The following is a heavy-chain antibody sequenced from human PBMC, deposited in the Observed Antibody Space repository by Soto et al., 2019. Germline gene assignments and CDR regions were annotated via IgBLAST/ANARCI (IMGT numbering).Heavy chain of an antibody. CDR3: ARATKNMVRGVIIQSNWFDP. J-gene: IGHJ5*02. Sequence: PSETLSLTCAVYGGSFSGYYWSWIRQPPGKGLEWIGEINHSGSTNYNPSLKSRVTISVDTSKNQFSLKLSSVTAADTAVYYCARATKNMVRGVIIQSNWFDPWGQGTLVTVSS. V-gene: IGHV4-34*01. D-gene: IGHD3-10*01. CDR1: GGSFSGYY. CDR2: INHSGST.